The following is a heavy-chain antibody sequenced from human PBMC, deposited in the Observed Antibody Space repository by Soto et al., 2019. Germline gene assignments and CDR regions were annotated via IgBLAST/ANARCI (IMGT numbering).Heavy chain of an antibody. J-gene: IGHJ6*02. Sequence: PSETLSLTCTVSGGSVSSYYWSWIRQPPGKGLEWIGYISYSGSTHYNPALKSRVTISVDTAKNQFSLKLSSVTAADTAVYYCARVCPEWLPTFYYYYYGMDVWGQGTTVTVSS. CDR2: ISYSGST. CDR3: ARVCPEWLPTFYYYYYGMDV. CDR1: GGSVSSYY. D-gene: IGHD3-3*01. V-gene: IGHV4-59*02.